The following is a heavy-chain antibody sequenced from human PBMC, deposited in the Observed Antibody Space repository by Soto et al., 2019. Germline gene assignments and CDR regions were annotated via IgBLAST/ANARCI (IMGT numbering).Heavy chain of an antibody. CDR3: VRNDPRSAFDI. CDR1: GFTFSTYG. D-gene: IGHD1-26*01. CDR2: IWYDGSNK. J-gene: IGHJ3*02. Sequence: QVQLVESGGGVVQPGRSLRLSCAASGFTFSTYGMHWVRQAPGKGLEWVAVIWYDGSNKYYADSVKGRFTISRDNSKNTLYLQMNSLRREDTAVYYCVRNDPRSAFDIWGQGTMVTVSS. V-gene: IGHV3-33*01.